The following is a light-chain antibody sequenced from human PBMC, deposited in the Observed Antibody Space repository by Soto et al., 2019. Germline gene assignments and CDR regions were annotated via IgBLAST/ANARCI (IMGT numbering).Light chain of an antibody. CDR1: QSVSSN. Sequence: EIVMTQSTATLSVSPGERDTLSCRASQSVSSNLAWYQQKPGQAPRLLMYDASLRATGVPDRFSGSGSGTDFTLTITRLEPDDSAVYYCQQHGISHITFGQGTRLEIK. V-gene: IGKV3-20*01. CDR2: DAS. CDR3: QQHGISHIT. J-gene: IGKJ5*01.